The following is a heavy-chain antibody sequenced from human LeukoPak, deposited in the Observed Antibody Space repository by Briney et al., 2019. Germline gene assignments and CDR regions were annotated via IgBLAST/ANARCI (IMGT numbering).Heavy chain of an antibody. V-gene: IGHV3-30*18. CDR1: GFTFSSYG. J-gene: IGHJ4*02. Sequence: GGSLRLSCAASGFTFSSYGMHWVRQAPGKGLEWVAGISYDGRNKEYVDSVKGRFTISRDNSKSTLYLQMNSLRAEDTAVYNCAKDRGYSHGFDYWGQGTLVTVSS. CDR2: ISYDGRNK. CDR3: AKDRGYSHGFDY. D-gene: IGHD5-18*01.